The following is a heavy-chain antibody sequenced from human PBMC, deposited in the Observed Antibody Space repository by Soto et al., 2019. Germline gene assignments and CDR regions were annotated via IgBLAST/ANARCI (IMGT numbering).Heavy chain of an antibody. CDR2: IYYSGST. J-gene: IGHJ6*02. CDR1: GGSISSGGYY. D-gene: IGHD3-10*01. Sequence: SETLSLTCTVSGGSISSGGYYWSWIRQHPGKGLDWIGYIYYSGSTYYNPSLKSRVTISVDTSKNQFSLKLSSVTAADTAVYYCARLSLGSSSYGSRPDYYYYYGMDVWGHGTPVTVSS. CDR3: ARLSLGSSSYGSRPDYYYYYGMDV. V-gene: IGHV4-31*03.